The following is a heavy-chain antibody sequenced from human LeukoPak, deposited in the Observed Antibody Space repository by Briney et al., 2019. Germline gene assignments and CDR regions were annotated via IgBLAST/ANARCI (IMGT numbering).Heavy chain of an antibody. V-gene: IGHV1-8*03. CDR3: ATYCSSTSCPYNWFDP. J-gene: IGHJ5*02. Sequence: ASVKVSCKASGYTFTSYDINWVRQATGQALEWMGWINPNSGNTGYAQKFQGRVTITRNTSISTAYMELSSLRSEDTAVYYCATYCSSTSCPYNWFDPWGQGTLVTVSS. D-gene: IGHD2-2*01. CDR1: GYTFTSYD. CDR2: INPNSGNT.